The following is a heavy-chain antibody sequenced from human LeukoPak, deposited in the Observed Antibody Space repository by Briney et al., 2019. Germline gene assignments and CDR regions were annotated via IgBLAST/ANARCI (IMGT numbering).Heavy chain of an antibody. J-gene: IGHJ6*02. CDR1: GASISDYR. Sequence: SPSETLSLTCTVSGASISDYRWSWIRQPPGRGLEWIGYVSNSGSTSFHPSLKSRVTMSVDTSENQFSLRLNSVTAADTAVYYCARDRNYYGSGSYYFPYGMDVWGQGTTVTVSS. D-gene: IGHD3-10*01. V-gene: IGHV4-59*01. CDR3: ARDRNYYGSGSYYFPYGMDV. CDR2: VSNSGST.